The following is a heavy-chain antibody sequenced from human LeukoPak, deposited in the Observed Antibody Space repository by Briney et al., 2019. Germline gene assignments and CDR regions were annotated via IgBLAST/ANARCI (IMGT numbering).Heavy chain of an antibody. J-gene: IGHJ4*02. CDR3: ARARYDFWSGYFDY. V-gene: IGHV1-69*13. CDR1: GGTFSSYA. D-gene: IGHD3-3*01. Sequence: GASVKVSCKASGGTFSSYAISWVRQAPGQGLEWMGGIIPIFGAANYAQKFQGRVTITADESTSTAYMELSSLRSEDTAVYYCARARYDFWSGYFDYWGQGTLVTVSS. CDR2: IIPIFGAA.